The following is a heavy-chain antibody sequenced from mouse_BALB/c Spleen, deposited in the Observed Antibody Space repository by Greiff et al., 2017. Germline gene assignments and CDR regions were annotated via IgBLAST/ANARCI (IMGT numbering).Heavy chain of an antibody. D-gene: IGHD2-1*01. CDR3: ARGDGNYLYAMDY. CDR2: IYPYNVGT. CDR1: GYTFTDYN. V-gene: IGHV1S29*02. J-gene: IGHJ4*01. Sequence: VQLQQSGPELVKPGASVKISCKASGYTFTDYNMHWVKQSHGKSLEWIGYIYPYNVGTGYNQKFKSKATLTVDNSSSTAYMELRSLTSEDSAVYYCARGDGNYLYAMDYWGQGTSVTVSS.